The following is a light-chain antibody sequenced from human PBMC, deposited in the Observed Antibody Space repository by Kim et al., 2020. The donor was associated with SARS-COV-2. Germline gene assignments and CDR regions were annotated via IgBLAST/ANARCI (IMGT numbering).Light chain of an antibody. CDR2: KAS. J-gene: IGKJ2*01. V-gene: IGKV1-5*03. CDR3: EQYDSHPYV. Sequence: DIQMTQSPYSLSASVGDRVTITCRASQSVSSWLAWYQQKPGKAPKLLISKASTLEGGVPSRFSGRGSGTEFTLTINSLQPHDFATYSSEQYDSHPYVLGKGTKLEI. CDR1: QSVSSW.